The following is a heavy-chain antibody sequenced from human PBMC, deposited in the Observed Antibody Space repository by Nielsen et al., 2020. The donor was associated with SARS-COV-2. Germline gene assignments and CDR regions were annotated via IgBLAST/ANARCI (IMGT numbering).Heavy chain of an antibody. CDR2: FGHEDGET. D-gene: IGHD6-13*01. V-gene: IGHV1-24*01. J-gene: IGHJ4*02. Sequence: ASVKVSCKAPGYTLSESAIHWVRQAPGKGLEWMGHFGHEDGETLYAQKFQGRVTITADKSTSTAYMELSSLRSDDTAVYYCAREYSSSCCHFDYWGQGTLVTVSS. CDR3: AREYSSSCCHFDY. CDR1: GYTLSESA.